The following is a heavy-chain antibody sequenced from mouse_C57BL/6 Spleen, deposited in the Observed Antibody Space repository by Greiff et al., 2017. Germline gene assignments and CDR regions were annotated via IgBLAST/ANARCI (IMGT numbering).Heavy chain of an antibody. CDR1: GYTFTSYW. V-gene: IGHV1-69*01. Sequence: QVQLQQPGAELVMPGASVKLSCKASGYTFTSYWMHWVKQRPGQGLEWIGEIDPSGSYTNYNHKFKGKSTLTVDKSSSTAYMQLSSLTSEDSAVYYCARRHNGSGYFDDWGQGTTLTVSS. D-gene: IGHD1-1*01. CDR3: ARRHNGSGYFDD. J-gene: IGHJ2*01. CDR2: IDPSGSYT.